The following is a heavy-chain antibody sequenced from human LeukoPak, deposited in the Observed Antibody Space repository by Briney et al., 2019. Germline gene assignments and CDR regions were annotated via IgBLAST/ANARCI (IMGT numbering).Heavy chain of an antibody. CDR1: GGSFSGYF. Sequence: SETLSLTCAVYGGSFSGYFWSWIRQPPGKGLEWIGEINRSGSTNYNPSLKSRVTISVDTSKNQFSLKLSSVTAADTAVYYCARGIDIVVVPAATNWFDPWGQGTLVTVSS. CDR3: ARGIDIVVVPAATNWFDP. V-gene: IGHV4-34*01. J-gene: IGHJ5*02. D-gene: IGHD2-2*01. CDR2: INRSGST.